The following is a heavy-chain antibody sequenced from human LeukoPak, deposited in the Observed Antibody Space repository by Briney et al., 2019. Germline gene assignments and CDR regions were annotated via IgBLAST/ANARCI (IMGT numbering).Heavy chain of an antibody. D-gene: IGHD3-16*01. CDR2: IYSGGST. V-gene: IGHV3-53*01. Sequence: GGSLRLSCAASGFTVSSNYMSWVRQAPGKGLEWVSVIYSGGSTYYAASVKGRFTISRDNSKDTLFLQMDSLTAEDTAVYYCARHFRSLRLGEAGLTDSWGQGTLVSVSS. CDR3: ARHFRSLRLGEAGLTDS. J-gene: IGHJ5*01. CDR1: GFTVSSNY.